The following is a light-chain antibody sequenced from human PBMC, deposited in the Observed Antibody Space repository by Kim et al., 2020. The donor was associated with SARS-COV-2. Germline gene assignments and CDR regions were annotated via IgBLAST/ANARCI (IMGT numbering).Light chain of an antibody. J-gene: IGLJ3*02. CDR3: SSYASSSTFEV. Sequence: QSVTISCAGTSSDGGGYNYVSWYQQHPGKAPKLMIYDVSKRPSGVSNRFSGSKSGNTASLTISGLQAEDEADYYCSSYASSSTFEVFGGGTQLTVL. CDR1: SSDGGGYNY. V-gene: IGLV2-14*04. CDR2: DVS.